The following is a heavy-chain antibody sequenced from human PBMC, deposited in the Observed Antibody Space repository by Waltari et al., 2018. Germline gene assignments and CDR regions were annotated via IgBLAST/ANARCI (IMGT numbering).Heavy chain of an antibody. CDR2: IYHSGST. CDR3: ASQLIAVAGTVLFDY. Sequence: QVQLQESGPGLVKPSETLSLTCAVSGYSISSGSYWGWVRQPPGKGLEWIGSIYHSGSTYYNPSLKSRVTISVDTSKNQFSLKLSSVTAADTAVYYCASQLIAVAGTVLFDYWGQGTLVTVSS. J-gene: IGHJ4*02. V-gene: IGHV4-38-2*01. D-gene: IGHD6-19*01. CDR1: GYSISSGSY.